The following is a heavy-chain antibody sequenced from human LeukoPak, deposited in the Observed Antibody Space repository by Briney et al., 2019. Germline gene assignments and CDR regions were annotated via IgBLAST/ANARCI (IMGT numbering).Heavy chain of an antibody. V-gene: IGHV3-7*01. Sequence: SGGSLRLSCAASGFTFSGYWMSWVRQAPGKGLEWVANIKQDGSEKYYVDSVRGRFTTSRDNAKNSLFLQMDSLRVEDTAVYYCARDLAAGGPCNYWGQGTLVTVSS. CDR3: ARDLAAGGPCNY. D-gene: IGHD6-13*01. CDR2: IKQDGSEK. CDR1: GFTFSGYW. J-gene: IGHJ4*02.